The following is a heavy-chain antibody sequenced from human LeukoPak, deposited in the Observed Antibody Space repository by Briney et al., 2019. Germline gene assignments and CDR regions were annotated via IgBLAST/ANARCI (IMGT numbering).Heavy chain of an antibody. CDR2: INPNSGGT. V-gene: IGHV1-2*02. CDR3: ARADRLHGGPYLIGP. J-gene: IGHJ5*02. CDR1: GYSFTDYY. Sequence: ASVKVSCKTSGYSFTDYYMHWVRQAPGQGLEWMGWINPNSGGTSSAQKFQGRVTMTRDTSVTTVYMEVNWLTSDDTAIYYCARADRLHGGPYLIGPWGQGTLVTVSS. D-gene: IGHD2-21*01.